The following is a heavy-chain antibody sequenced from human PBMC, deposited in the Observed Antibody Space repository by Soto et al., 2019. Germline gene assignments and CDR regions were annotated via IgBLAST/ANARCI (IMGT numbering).Heavy chain of an antibody. V-gene: IGHV1-18*01. CDR1: GYTFTTYG. J-gene: IGHJ3*02. CDR3: ARDTRGHNSDGFDI. D-gene: IGHD3-10*01. Sequence: QAQLVQSGAEVKKPGASVKVSCKASGYTFTTYGINWVRQAPGQGLEGVAWISVYNGKTDYAQRVQGRVTMTTDTSTTTAYMELRGLRSDDTAVYYCARDTRGHNSDGFDIWGQGTMVIVSS. CDR2: ISVYNGKT.